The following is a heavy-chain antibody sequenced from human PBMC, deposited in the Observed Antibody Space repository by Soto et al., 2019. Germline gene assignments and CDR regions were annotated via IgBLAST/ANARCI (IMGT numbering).Heavy chain of an antibody. D-gene: IGHD4-17*01. CDR1: GFSLSTSGVG. V-gene: IGHV2-5*02. J-gene: IGHJ6*03. CDR3: AHSTTDQYYYYYYMDV. CDR2: IYWDDDK. Sequence: QITLKESGPTLVKPTQPLTLTCTFSGFSLSTSGVGVGWIRQPPGKALEWLALIYWDDDKRYSPSLKSRLTITKDTSKNQVVLTMTNMDPVDTATYYCAHSTTDQYYYYYYMDVWGKGTTVTVSS.